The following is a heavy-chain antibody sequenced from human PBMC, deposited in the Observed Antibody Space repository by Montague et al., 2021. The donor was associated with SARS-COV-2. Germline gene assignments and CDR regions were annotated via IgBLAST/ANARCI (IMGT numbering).Heavy chain of an antibody. V-gene: IGHV3-7*01. CDR1: GFTFTTHW. D-gene: IGHD2-21*02. CDR3: TALRRTDPFDY. J-gene: IGHJ4*02. CDR2: INEDGSQK. Sequence: SLRLSCAASGFTFTTHWMNWVRQAPGKGLEWVANINEDGSQKYYIDSVKGQFTISRDNARNSLFLQMTGLRAEDTAVYYCTALRRTDPFDYWGQGNLVTVSS.